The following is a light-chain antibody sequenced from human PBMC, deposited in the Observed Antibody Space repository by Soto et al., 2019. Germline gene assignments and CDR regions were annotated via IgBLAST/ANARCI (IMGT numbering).Light chain of an antibody. J-gene: IGKJ4*01. CDR2: VAS. CDR1: QSVHSY. V-gene: IGKV3-11*01. Sequence: EIVLTQSPATLSLSPGDRATLFCRASQSVHSYLAWYRLKPGQAPRLLIYVASIRATGIPARFSGSGSGTDFILTIRNLEPEDFAVYYCQQRSNLPVTFGGGTRVEIK. CDR3: QQRSNLPVT.